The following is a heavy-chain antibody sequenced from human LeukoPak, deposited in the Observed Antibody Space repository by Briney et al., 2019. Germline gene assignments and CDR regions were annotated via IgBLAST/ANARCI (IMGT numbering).Heavy chain of an antibody. Sequence: SETLSLTCTVSGGSISSYYWSWIRQPPGKGLEWIGYIYYSGSTNYKPSLKSRVTISVDTSKNQFSLKLSSVTAADTAVYYCARHFPGYDSSGYDAFDIWGQGTMVTVSS. V-gene: IGHV4-59*08. J-gene: IGHJ3*02. CDR2: IYYSGST. CDR1: GGSISSYY. D-gene: IGHD3-22*01. CDR3: ARHFPGYDSSGYDAFDI.